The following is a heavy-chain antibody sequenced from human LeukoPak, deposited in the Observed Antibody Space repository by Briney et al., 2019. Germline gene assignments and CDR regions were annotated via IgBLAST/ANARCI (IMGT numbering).Heavy chain of an antibody. CDR3: ARSGPFWSGDIKTWYFDL. J-gene: IGHJ2*01. D-gene: IGHD3-3*01. CDR1: GGSLSNYY. CDR2: IHHSGST. V-gene: IGHV4-34*01. Sequence: SETLSLTCAVYGGSLSNYYWSWIRQPPGKGLEWIGEIHHSGSTNYNPSLKSRVTISVDTSKNHFSLKLSSVTAADTAVYYCARSGPFWSGDIKTWYFDLWGRGTLVTVSS.